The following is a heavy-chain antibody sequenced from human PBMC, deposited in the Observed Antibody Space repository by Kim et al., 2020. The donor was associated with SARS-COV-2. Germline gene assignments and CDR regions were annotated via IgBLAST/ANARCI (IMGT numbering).Heavy chain of an antibody. J-gene: IGHJ4*02. CDR2: IYYSGST. CDR3: ARPVCSSTSCYFDY. CDR1: GGSISSSSYY. D-gene: IGHD2-2*01. V-gene: IGHV4-39*01. Sequence: SETLSLTCTVSGGSISSSSYYWGWIRQPPGKGLEWFGSIYYSGSTYYNPSLKSRVTISVDTSKNQFSLKLSSVTAADTAVYYCARPVCSSTSCYFDYWGQGTLVTVSS.